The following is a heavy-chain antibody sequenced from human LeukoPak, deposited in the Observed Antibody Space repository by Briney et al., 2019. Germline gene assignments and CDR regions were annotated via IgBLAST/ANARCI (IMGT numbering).Heavy chain of an antibody. Sequence: GGSLRLSCAASGFTFSSYGMHWVRQAPGKGLEWVAVIWYDGSNKSYAASVKGRFTISRDNSKNTLYLQMNSLRAEDTAVYYCAKDLYCSGGSCYFGQGTLVTVSS. V-gene: IGHV3-30*02. CDR2: IWYDGSNK. CDR1: GFTFSSYG. CDR3: AKDLYCSGGSCY. J-gene: IGHJ4*02. D-gene: IGHD2-15*01.